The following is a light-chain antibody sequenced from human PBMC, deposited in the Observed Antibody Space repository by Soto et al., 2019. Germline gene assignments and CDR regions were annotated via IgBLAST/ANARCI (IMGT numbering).Light chain of an antibody. Sequence: QSALTQPASVSGSPGQSITISCSGTSSDLGAYNYVSWYQQHPGKAPKLMIYAVTDRPSGVSSRFSGSKSANTASLTISGLQAEDEADYYCSSYTSSSTLFGTGTELTVL. J-gene: IGLJ1*01. CDR3: SSYTSSSTL. CDR1: SSDLGAYNY. CDR2: AVT. V-gene: IGLV2-14*01.